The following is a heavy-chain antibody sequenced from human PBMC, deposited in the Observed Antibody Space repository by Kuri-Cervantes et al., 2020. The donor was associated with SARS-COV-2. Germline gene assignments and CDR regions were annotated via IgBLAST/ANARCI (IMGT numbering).Heavy chain of an antibody. Sequence: GESLKISCAASGFTVSTNYMSWVRQAPGKGLEWVSLIYSSGNTHYADSVKGRFTISRDNSKNTLYLQMSSLRAEDTAVYYCVKSLRFLEWLPLDYWGQGTLVTVSS. J-gene: IGHJ4*02. D-gene: IGHD3-3*01. CDR3: VKSLRFLEWLPLDY. CDR1: GFTVSTNY. CDR2: IYSSGNT. V-gene: IGHV3-66*03.